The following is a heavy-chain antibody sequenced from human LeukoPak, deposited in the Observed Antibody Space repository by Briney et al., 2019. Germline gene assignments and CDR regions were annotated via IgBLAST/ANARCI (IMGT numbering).Heavy chain of an antibody. J-gene: IGHJ4*02. CDR2: ISYDGGNI. CDR1: GFTFDAYA. Sequence: PGGSLRLSCAPSGFTFDAYAMHWVRQAPGKGLEWVALISYDGGNIYYSDSVQGRFTISRDNSKNTLYLQMNTLRPEDTVIYYCARDPPFGSGWAQNHFDYWGQGTLVTVSS. V-gene: IGHV3-30*04. D-gene: IGHD6-19*01. CDR3: ARDPPFGSGWAQNHFDY.